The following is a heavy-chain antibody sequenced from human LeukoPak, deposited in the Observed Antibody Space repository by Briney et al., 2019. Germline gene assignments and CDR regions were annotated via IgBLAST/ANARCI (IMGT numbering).Heavy chain of an antibody. J-gene: IGHJ3*02. CDR3: AKARSPDTVATARGAFDI. Sequence: GGSLRLSCAAAGFPFNIYAMSWVRQAPGKGLEWVSAISGSGGSTYYADSVKGRFTISRDNSKNTLYLQMNSLRAEDTAVYYCAKARSPDTVATARGAFDIWGQGTMVTVSS. V-gene: IGHV3-23*01. CDR1: GFPFNIYA. CDR2: ISGSGGST. D-gene: IGHD5-12*01.